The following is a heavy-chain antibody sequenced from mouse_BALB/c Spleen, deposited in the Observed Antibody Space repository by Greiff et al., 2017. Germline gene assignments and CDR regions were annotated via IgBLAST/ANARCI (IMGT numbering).Heavy chain of an antibody. D-gene: IGHD2-2*01. CDR3: AREGVTTDAWFAY. J-gene: IGHJ3*01. CDR2: ISDGGSYT. CDR1: GFTFSDYY. V-gene: IGHV5-4*02. Sequence: EVKLVESGGGLVKPGGSLKLSCAASGFTFSDYYMYWVRQTPEKRLEWVATISDGGSYTYYPDSVKGRFTISRDNAKNNLYLQMSSLKSEDTAMYYCAREGVTTDAWFAYWGQGTLVTVSA.